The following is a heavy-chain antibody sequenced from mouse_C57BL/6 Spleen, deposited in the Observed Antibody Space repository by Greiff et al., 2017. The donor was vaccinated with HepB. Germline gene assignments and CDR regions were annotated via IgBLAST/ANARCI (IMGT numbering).Heavy chain of an antibody. D-gene: IGHD2-2*01. CDR3: AREVTRTWFAY. CDR2: INPNNGGT. J-gene: IGHJ3*01. CDR1: GYTFTDYY. V-gene: IGHV1-26*01. Sequence: VQLQQSGPELVKPGASVKISCKASGYTFTDYYMNWVKQSHGKSLEWIGDINPNNGGTSYNQKFKGKATLTVDKSSSTAYMELRSLTSEDSAVYYCAREVTRTWFAYWGQGTLVTVSA.